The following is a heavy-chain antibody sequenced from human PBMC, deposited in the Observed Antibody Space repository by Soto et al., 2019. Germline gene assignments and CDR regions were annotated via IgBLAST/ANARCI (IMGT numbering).Heavy chain of an antibody. CDR1: GGSITSYY. CDR2: IYYSGNT. D-gene: IGHD2-15*01. V-gene: IGHV4-59*12. CDR3: ARGVAATPLSGSSWFDP. J-gene: IGHJ5*02. Sequence: SETLSLTCTVSGGSITSYYLNWIRQPPGKGLEWIGYIYYSGNTNYNPSLSSRVTISVDTSKNQLSLKLSSVTAADTAVYYCARGVAATPLSGSSWFDPWGQGTQVTVSS.